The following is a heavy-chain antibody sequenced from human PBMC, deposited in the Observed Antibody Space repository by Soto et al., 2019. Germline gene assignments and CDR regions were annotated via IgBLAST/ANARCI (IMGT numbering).Heavy chain of an antibody. CDR2: ISAYNGNT. CDR3: ARAVELYYYYYMDV. J-gene: IGHJ6*03. CDR1: RFSFDSYG. V-gene: IGHV1-18*01. Sequence: GAPVKVSWEACRFSFDSYGISWVRQAPGQGLEWMGWISAYNGNTNYAQKLQGRVTMTTDTSTSTAYMELRSLRSDDTAVYYCARAVELYYYYYMDVWGKGTTVTVSS. D-gene: IGHD1-26*01.